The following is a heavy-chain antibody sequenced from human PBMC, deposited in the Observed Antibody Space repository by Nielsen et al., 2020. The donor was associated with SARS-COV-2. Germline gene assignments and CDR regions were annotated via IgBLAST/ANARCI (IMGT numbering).Heavy chain of an antibody. D-gene: IGHD3-22*01. J-gene: IGHJ4*02. Sequence: GESLKISCAASGFTFSSYAMHWVRQAPGKGLEWVSGINWNGGSTGYADSVKGRFTISRDNAKNSLYLQMNSLRAEDTALYHCARVYYDSSGYLNHFDYWGQGTLVTVSS. V-gene: IGHV3-20*01. CDR3: ARVYYDSSGYLNHFDY. CDR2: INWNGGST. CDR1: GFTFSSYA.